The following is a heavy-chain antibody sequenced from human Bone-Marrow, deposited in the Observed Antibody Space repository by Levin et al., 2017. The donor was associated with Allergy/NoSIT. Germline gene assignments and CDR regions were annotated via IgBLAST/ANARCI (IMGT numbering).Heavy chain of an antibody. CDR1: GDSISGRSPF. CDR2: IHYSGTT. J-gene: IGHJ5*02. D-gene: IGHD2-15*01. CDR3: AKGGDQCSGGTCTLAENNCFDP. Sequence: SETLSLTCTVSGDSISGRSPFWGWVRQPPGKGLEWIASIHYSGTTYYNPSLKSRVTISADTSRTQFSLEVKSVTPADTAVYYCAKGGDQCSGGTCTLAENNCFDPWGQGILVTVSS. V-gene: IGHV4-39*07.